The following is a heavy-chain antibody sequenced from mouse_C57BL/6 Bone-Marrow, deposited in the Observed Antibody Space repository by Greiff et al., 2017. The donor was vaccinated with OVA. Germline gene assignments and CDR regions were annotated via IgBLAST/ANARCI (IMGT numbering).Heavy chain of an antibody. J-gene: IGHJ4*01. V-gene: IGHV1-5*01. CDR1: GYTFTSYW. CDR2: IYPGNSDT. CDR3: TREGLDYAMDY. Sequence: VQLKESGTVLARPGASVKMSCKTSGYTFTSYWMHWVKPRPGQGLEWIGAIYPGNSDTSYNQKFKGKAKQTAVTSASTAYMELSSLTNEDSAVYYCTREGLDYAMDYWGQGTSVTVSS. D-gene: IGHD2-4*01.